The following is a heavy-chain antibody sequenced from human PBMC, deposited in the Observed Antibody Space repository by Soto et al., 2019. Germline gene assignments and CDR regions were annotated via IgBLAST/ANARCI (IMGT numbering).Heavy chain of an antibody. V-gene: IGHV3-7*05. CDR1: GFTFSSYW. Sequence: GGSLRLSCAASGFTFSSYWMSWVRQAPGKGLEWVANIKQDGSEKYYVDSVKGRFTISRDNAKNSLYLQMNSLRAEDTAVYYCARATKIAVAGTLWGYFDYWGQGTLVTVSS. CDR3: ARATKIAVAGTLWGYFDY. D-gene: IGHD6-19*01. J-gene: IGHJ4*02. CDR2: IKQDGSEK.